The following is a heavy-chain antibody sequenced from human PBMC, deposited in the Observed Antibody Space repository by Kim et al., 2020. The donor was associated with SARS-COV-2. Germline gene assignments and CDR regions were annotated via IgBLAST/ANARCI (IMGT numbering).Heavy chain of an antibody. CDR1: GFTIIKDW. V-gene: IGHV3-15*01. CDR2: IRSISDGGTP. J-gene: IGHJ4*02. Sequence: GGSLRLSCAVSGFTIIKDWMNWVRQAPGKGLEWVGQIRSISDGGTPNYGAPVNGRFTISRDDSTNTVYLQMNALRAEDTAVYYCATEGLRDWGPGTLVT. CDR3: ATEGLRD.